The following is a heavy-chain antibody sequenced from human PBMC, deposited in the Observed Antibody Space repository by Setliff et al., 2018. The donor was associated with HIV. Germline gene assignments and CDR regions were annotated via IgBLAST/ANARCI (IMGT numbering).Heavy chain of an antibody. V-gene: IGHV4-39*01. CDR2: IYYTGNT. Sequence: PSETLSLTCTVSGVSVSGTAYYWAWIRQPPGRGLEWIGNIYYTGNTNYNSSLKSRISMSMVASKKQISLKLSAASAADTAVYYCARQLGDSRGFYPHFDYWGQGRLVTVSS. CDR3: ARQLGDSRGFYPHFDY. D-gene: IGHD3-3*01. J-gene: IGHJ4*02. CDR1: GVSVSGTAYY.